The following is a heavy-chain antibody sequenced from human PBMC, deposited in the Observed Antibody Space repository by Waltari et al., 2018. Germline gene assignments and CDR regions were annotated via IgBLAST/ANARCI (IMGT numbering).Heavy chain of an antibody. Sequence: QLQLQESGPGLVKPSGTLSLSCAVSGDSMSSTDCWSWVRLSPQKGLEWIGQVRGDGRSNYSPSSASRLTVSLDTSNNQFSLTLTSATAADTAVYYCARDRGRGLFLDTWGPGILVTVSP. CDR3: ARDRGRGLFLDT. CDR1: GDSMSSTDC. J-gene: IGHJ5*02. D-gene: IGHD2-15*01. CDR2: VRGDGRS. V-gene: IGHV4-4*02.